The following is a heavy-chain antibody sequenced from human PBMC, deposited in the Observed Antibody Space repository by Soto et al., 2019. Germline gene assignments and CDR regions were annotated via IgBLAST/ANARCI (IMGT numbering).Heavy chain of an antibody. V-gene: IGHV5-51*01. CDR2: IYPGDSDT. Sequence: GASLKISCKGSGYSFTSYWIGWVRQMPGKGLEWMGIIYPGDSDTRYSPSFQGQVTISADKSISTAYLQWSSLKASDTAMYYCARWGLLWDGGSTTHYYYYGMDVWGQGTTVTVSS. J-gene: IGHJ6*02. D-gene: IGHD1-26*01. CDR3: ARWGLLWDGGSTTHYYYYGMDV. CDR1: GYSFTSYW.